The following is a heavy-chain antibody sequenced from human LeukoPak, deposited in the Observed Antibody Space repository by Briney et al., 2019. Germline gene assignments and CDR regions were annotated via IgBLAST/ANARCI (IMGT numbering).Heavy chain of an antibody. Sequence: SETLSLTCTVSGGSISSGSYYWSWIRQPAGKGLEWIGRIYTSGSTNYNPSLKSRVTILVDKSKNQFSLKLSSVTAADTAVYYCARHGVGITIFGVVADPIDYWGQGTLVTVSS. J-gene: IGHJ4*02. CDR2: IYTSGST. CDR3: ARHGVGITIFGVVADPIDY. V-gene: IGHV4-61*02. CDR1: GGSISSGSYY. D-gene: IGHD3-3*01.